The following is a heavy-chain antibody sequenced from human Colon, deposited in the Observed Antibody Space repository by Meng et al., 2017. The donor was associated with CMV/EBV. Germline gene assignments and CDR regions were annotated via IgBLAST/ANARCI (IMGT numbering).Heavy chain of an antibody. J-gene: IGHJ5*02. CDR2: INPNSGGT. CDR3: ARAPYNWNDEGWFDP. CDR1: GYTFTGYY. Sequence: VQLVQSGAEVKKPGASGKVSCKASGYTFTGYYMHWVRQAPGQGLEWMGWINPNSGGTNYAQKFQGRVTMTRDTSISTAYMELSRLRSDDTAVYYCARAPYNWNDEGWFDPWGQGTLVTVSS. V-gene: IGHV1-2*02. D-gene: IGHD1-20*01.